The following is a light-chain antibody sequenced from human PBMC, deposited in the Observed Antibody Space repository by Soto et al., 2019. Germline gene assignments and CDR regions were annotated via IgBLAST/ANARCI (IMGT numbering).Light chain of an antibody. CDR1: SGSIASNY. J-gene: IGLJ2*01. CDR2: EDK. V-gene: IGLV6-57*04. CDR3: QSYDSSTVV. Sequence: NFMLTQPHSVSESPGKTVTISCTRSSGSIASNYVQWYQQRPGSAPTTVIYEDKQRPSGVPDRFSGSTDGSSNSASLTIAVLQTEDEGDYYCQSYDSSTVVFGGGTKLTVL.